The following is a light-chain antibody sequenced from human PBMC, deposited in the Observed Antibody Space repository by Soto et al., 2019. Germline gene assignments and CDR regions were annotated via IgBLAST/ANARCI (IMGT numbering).Light chain of an antibody. CDR1: SSDVGGYNY. CDR3: TSSTSSSTVV. CDR2: EVS. V-gene: IGLV2-14*01. Sequence: QSALTQPASVSGSPGQSITISCTGTSSDVGGYNYVSWYQHHPGKVPKLMIYEVSNRPSGVSNRLSGSKSGNTASLTISGLQAEDEADYYCTSSTSSSTVVFGGGTKVTVL. J-gene: IGLJ2*01.